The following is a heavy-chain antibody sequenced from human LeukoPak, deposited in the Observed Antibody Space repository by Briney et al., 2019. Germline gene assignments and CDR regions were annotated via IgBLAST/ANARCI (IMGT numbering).Heavy chain of an antibody. J-gene: IGHJ3*02. CDR1: GFTVSSNY. V-gene: IGHV3-53*01. D-gene: IGHD1-7*01. CDR3: ARPIGGTAHDAFDI. Sequence: GGSLRLSCAASGFTVSSNYMSWVRQAPGKGLVWVSVLHSDDNTYYADSVKGRFTISRDNSKNTLYLHMNSLRAEDTAVYYCARPIGGTAHDAFDIWGQGTMVTVSS. CDR2: LHSDDNT.